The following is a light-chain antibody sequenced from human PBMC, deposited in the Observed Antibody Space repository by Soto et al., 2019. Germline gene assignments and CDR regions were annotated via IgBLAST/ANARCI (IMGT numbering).Light chain of an antibody. CDR1: SSDVGSYNL. CDR2: EVS. V-gene: IGLV2-23*02. Sequence: QSALTQPASVSGSPGQSITISCTGTSSDVGSYNLVSWYQQHPGKAPKLMIYEVSKRPSGVSNRFSGSKSGNTASLTISGLQVEDEADYYCCSYAGSSLYVVFGGGTKLTVL. J-gene: IGLJ2*01. CDR3: CSYAGSSLYVV.